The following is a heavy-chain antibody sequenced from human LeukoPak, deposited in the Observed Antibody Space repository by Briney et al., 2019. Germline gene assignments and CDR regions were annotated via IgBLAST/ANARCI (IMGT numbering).Heavy chain of an antibody. V-gene: IGHV3-7*03. CDR3: ARRNAMDV. CDR2: INRDGSER. Sequence: GGSLRLSCAASGFTFSSYWMTWVRQAPGKGLEWVANINRDGSERYYVDSVKGRFTISRDDAKSSLYLQMNSLRAEDTAVYYCARRNAMDVWGQGTTVIVFS. J-gene: IGHJ6*02. CDR1: GFTFSSYW.